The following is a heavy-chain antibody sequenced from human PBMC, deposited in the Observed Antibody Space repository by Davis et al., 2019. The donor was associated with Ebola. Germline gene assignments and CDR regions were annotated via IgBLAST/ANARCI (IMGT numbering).Heavy chain of an antibody. D-gene: IGHD1-14*01. J-gene: IGHJ2*01. CDR3: ARDLPGGDWYFDL. CDR1: GFTFSSYD. CDR2: ISYDGSNK. V-gene: IGHV3-30*04. Sequence: GESLKIPCAASGFTFSSYDMHRVPLAPGKGLEWVAVISYDGSNKYYADSVKGRFTISRDNSKNTLYLQMSSLRAEDTAVYYCARDLPGGDWYFDLWGRGTLVTVSS.